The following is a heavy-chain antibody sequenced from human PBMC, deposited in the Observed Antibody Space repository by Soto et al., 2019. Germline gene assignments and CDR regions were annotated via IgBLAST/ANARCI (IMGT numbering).Heavy chain of an antibody. Sequence: QVQLVESGGNVVQPGRSLRLSCAASGFIFRTYGMHWVRQAPGKGLEWVAVISYSGNKKAYADSVKGRFAISRDNSNNTLYLQIDSLTAADTAVYYCAKGPFIPMAGTPPGAFDMWGQGTMVTVSS. D-gene: IGHD6-19*01. V-gene: IGHV3-30*18. CDR1: GFIFRTYG. CDR2: ISYSGNKK. J-gene: IGHJ3*02. CDR3: AKGPFIPMAGTPPGAFDM.